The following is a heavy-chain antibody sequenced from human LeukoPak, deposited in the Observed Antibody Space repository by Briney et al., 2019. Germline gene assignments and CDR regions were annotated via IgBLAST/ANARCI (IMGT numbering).Heavy chain of an antibody. D-gene: IGHD3-10*01. V-gene: IGHV4-61*02. Sequence: SETLSLTCTVSGGSIRSGNYYWSWIRQPAGKGLEWIGRIYTTGSTNYNPSLKSRVTMSVDTSENQFSLKLSSVTAADTAVYYCARDAAYYYGSGSYRNGNDYWGQGSLVTVSS. J-gene: IGHJ4*02. CDR3: ARDAAYYYGSGSYRNGNDY. CDR1: GGSIRSGNYY. CDR2: IYTTGST.